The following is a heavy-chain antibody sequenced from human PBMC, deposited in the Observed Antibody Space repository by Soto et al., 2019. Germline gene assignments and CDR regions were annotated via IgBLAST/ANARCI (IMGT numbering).Heavy chain of an antibody. J-gene: IGHJ4*02. CDR1: GFTFSSYS. CDR3: ARDAPRRSGGSCFDF. V-gene: IGHV3-48*02. CDR2: INSGSSTI. D-gene: IGHD2-15*01. Sequence: EVQLVESGGGLVQPGGKLRLSCAASGFTFSSYSMNWVRQAPGKGLEWVSYINSGSSTIYYSDSVKGRFTISRDNAKNSLYLQMNSLRDEDTAVSYCARDAPRRSGGSCFDFWGQGTLVTVSS.